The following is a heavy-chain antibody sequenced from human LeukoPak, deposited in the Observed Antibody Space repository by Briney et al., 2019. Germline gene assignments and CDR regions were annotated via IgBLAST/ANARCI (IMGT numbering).Heavy chain of an antibody. V-gene: IGHV3-23*01. CDR2: FDGNADGT. D-gene: IGHD1-26*01. CDR3: ARGGSYSGNWFDP. J-gene: IGHJ5*02. CDR1: GFTFSRFG. Sequence: GSLRLSCVTSGFTFSRFGMTWVRQPPGKGLEWVASFDGNADGTYYADSVKGRCTISRDNSKNTLYLQMNSLRAEDTAVYYCARGGSYSGNWFDPWGQGTLVTVSS.